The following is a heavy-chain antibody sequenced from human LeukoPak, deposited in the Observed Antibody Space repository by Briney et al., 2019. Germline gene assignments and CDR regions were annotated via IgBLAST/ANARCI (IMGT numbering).Heavy chain of an antibody. CDR3: ARASSVFGVVLPYY. D-gene: IGHD3-3*01. CDR1: GGTFSSYA. CDR2: IIPILGIA. V-gene: IGHV1-69*04. J-gene: IGHJ4*02. Sequence: SVKVSCKASGGTFSSYAISWVRQAPGQGLEWMGRIIPILGIANYAQKFQGRVTITADKSTSTAYMELSSLRSEDTAVYYCARASSVFGVVLPYYWGQGTLVTVSS.